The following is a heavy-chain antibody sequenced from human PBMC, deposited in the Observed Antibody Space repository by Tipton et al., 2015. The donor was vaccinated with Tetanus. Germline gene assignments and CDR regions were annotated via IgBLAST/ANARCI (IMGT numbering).Heavy chain of an antibody. V-gene: IGHV3-33*08. J-gene: IGHJ2*01. Sequence: SLRLSCEASGFTFGRFGMHWVRQAPGKGLEWVALIWYDGSNKNYADSVKGRFTISRDNSKNTLYLQMNSLSAEDTAVYYCARDIAIVRARDWYFDVWGRGTLVTVSS. CDR2: IWYDGSNK. D-gene: IGHD2/OR15-2a*01. CDR3: ARDIAIVRARDWYFDV. CDR1: GFTFGRFG.